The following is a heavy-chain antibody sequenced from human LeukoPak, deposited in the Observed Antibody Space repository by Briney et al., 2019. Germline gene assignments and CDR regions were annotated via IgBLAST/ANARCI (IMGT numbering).Heavy chain of an antibody. CDR3: VSQEGVRYFDY. V-gene: IGHV3-11*01. D-gene: IGHD1-1*01. CDR1: GFSFGDNH. Sequence: GGSLRPSCAGSGFSFGDNHMSWVRQAPGKGLEWIAYISARAYTMYYADSVKGRFTISRDNAKSSLYLQMHSLGADDTAVYYCVSQEGVRYFDYWGQGTLVTVSS. J-gene: IGHJ4*02. CDR2: ISARAYTM.